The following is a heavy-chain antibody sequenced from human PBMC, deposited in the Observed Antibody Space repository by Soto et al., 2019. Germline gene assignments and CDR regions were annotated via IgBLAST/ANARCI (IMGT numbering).Heavy chain of an antibody. CDR2: IYPGDSDT. V-gene: IGHV5-51*01. CDR3: ARRDDLVRGSQNWFDS. CDR1: GYNFSRYW. D-gene: IGHD3-16*01. Sequence: GESLKISCKASGYNFSRYWIGWVRQMPGKGLEWMGTIYPGDSDTRYSPSFQGQVTISADKSSSTAYLQWGSLPASDTAMYFCARRDDLVRGSQNWFDSWGQGTLVTVSS. J-gene: IGHJ5*01.